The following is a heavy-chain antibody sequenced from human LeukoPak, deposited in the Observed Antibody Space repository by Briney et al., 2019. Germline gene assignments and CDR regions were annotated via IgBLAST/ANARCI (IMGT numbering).Heavy chain of an antibody. J-gene: IGHJ6*02. CDR2: IYSGGST. Sequence: PGGSLRLSCAASGFTVSSNYMSWVRQAPGKGLEWVPVIYSGGSTYYADSVKGRFTISRDNSKNTLYLQMNSLRAEDTAVYYCAGALNSSSWHYYYYYYGMDVWGQGATVTVSS. CDR1: GFTVSSNY. CDR3: AGALNSSSWHYYYYYYGMDV. D-gene: IGHD6-13*01. V-gene: IGHV3-53*01.